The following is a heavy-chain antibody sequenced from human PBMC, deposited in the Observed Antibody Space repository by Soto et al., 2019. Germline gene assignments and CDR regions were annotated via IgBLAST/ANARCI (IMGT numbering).Heavy chain of an antibody. CDR1: GGPFSSSA. Sequence: PVKVSCKASGGPFSSSAISWVRQAPGQGLEWMGGIIPIFGTANYAQKFQGRDTITADKSTSTAYMELSSLRSEDTAVYYCARDSIYCTNGVCYASSYSFGIWGQGTMGTVS. CDR2: IIPIFGTA. V-gene: IGHV1-69*06. J-gene: IGHJ3*02. D-gene: IGHD2-8*01. CDR3: ARDSIYCTNGVCYASSYSFGI.